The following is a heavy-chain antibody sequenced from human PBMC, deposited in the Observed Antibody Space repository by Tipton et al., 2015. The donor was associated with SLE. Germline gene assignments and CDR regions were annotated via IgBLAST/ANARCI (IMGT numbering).Heavy chain of an antibody. CDR3: ANTDTDNYGRGHYYYYGMDV. V-gene: IGHV3-30*02. CDR1: GFTFSSYG. Sequence: GSLRLSCAASGFTFSSYGMHWVRQAPGKGLEWVAFIRYDGSNKYYADSVKGRFTISRDNSKNTLYLQMNSLRAEDTAVYYCANTDTDNYGRGHYYYYGMDVWGQGTTVTVSS. J-gene: IGHJ6*02. CDR2: IRYDGSNK. D-gene: IGHD3-10*02.